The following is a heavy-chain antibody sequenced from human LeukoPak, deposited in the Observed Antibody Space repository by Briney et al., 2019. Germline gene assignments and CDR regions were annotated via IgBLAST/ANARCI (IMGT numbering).Heavy chain of an antibody. CDR2: IYTSGST. J-gene: IGHJ4*02. D-gene: IGHD6-13*01. V-gene: IGHV4-61*02. CDR1: GGSISSGSYY. CDR3: ARFRIAAAGPGNYFDY. Sequence: PSETLSLTFTVSGGSISSGSYYWSWIRQPAGKGLEWIGRIYTSGSTNYNPSLKSRVTISVDTPKNQFSLKLSSVTAADTAVYYCARFRIAAAGPGNYFDYWGQGTLVTVSS.